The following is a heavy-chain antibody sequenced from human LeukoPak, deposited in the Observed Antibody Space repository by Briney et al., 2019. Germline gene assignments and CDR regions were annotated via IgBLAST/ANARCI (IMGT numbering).Heavy chain of an antibody. CDR3: ARHEEYSYGYVY. Sequence: PSETLSLTCAVYGGSFSGYYWSWIRQPPGKGLEWIGEINHSGSTNYNPSLKSRVTISVDTSKNQFSLKLSSVTAADTAVYYCARHEEYSYGYVYWGQGTLVTVSS. CDR2: INHSGST. J-gene: IGHJ4*02. D-gene: IGHD5-18*01. V-gene: IGHV4-34*01. CDR1: GGSFSGYY.